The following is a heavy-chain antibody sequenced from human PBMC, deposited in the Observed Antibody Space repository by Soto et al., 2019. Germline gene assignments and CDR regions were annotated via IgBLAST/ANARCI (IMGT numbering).Heavy chain of an antibody. Sequence: PSETLSLTCTVSGDSIISGDYYFICIRQPPWNGLELIGYIYYSGSTYYNPSLKSRVTISVDTSKNQFSLKLSSVTAADTAVYYCARDLLYYDSSGYSRLYFDYWGQGTLVTVSS. CDR3: ARDLLYYDSSGYSRLYFDY. J-gene: IGHJ4*02. D-gene: IGHD3-22*01. CDR1: GDSIISGDYY. V-gene: IGHV4-30-4*01. CDR2: IYYSGST.